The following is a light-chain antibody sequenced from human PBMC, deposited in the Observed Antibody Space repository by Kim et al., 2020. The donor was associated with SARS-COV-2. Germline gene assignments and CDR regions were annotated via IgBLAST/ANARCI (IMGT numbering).Light chain of an antibody. CDR2: QDT. J-gene: IGLJ2*01. V-gene: IGLV3-1*01. CDR3: QAWDSSTVV. CDR1: KLGDKY. Sequence: VSPRQTASITCSGDKLGDKYACWYQQKPGQSPVLVIYQDTKRPSGIPERVSGSNSGNTATLTISGTQAMDEADYYCQAWDSSTVVFGGGTQLTVL.